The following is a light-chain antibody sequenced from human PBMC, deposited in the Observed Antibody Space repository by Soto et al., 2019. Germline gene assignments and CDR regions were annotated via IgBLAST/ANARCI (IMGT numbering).Light chain of an antibody. Sequence: QSALTQPASVSGSPGQSIAISCTGTSSDVGAYNHVSWYQQHPGNAPKLIISEVSSRPSGVSDRFSGSKSCNTASLTISGLRTEDEADYYCTSYAGTSTHWVFGGGTNVTVL. CDR1: SSDVGAYNH. J-gene: IGLJ3*02. V-gene: IGLV2-14*01. CDR2: EVS. CDR3: TSYAGTSTHWV.